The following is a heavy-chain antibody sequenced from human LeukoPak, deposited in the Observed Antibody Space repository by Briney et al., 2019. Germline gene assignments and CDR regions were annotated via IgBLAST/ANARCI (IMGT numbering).Heavy chain of an antibody. CDR1: GFTFSAFG. V-gene: IGHV3-33*06. D-gene: IGHD4-17*01. CDR2: IWYDGSNK. J-gene: IGHJ4*02. CDR3: AKDKGDYVFDY. Sequence: GGSLRLSCAASGFTFSAFGMSWVRQAPGKGLEWVAVIWYDGSNKYYADSVKGRFTISRDNSRNTLYLQMNSLRAEDTAVYYCAKDKGDYVFDYWGQGTLVTVSS.